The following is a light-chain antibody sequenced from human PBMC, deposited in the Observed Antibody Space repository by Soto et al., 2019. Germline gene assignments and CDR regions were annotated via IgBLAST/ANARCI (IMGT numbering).Light chain of an antibody. Sequence: EIVLTQSPGTLSLSPGEGATLSCRASQSISSNFLAWYQQKRGQAPRLLIHGASNRATGIPDRFSGSGSGTDFTLTITRLEPEDFATYYCLQHNSYPVTFGQGTKVEIK. J-gene: IGKJ1*01. CDR3: LQHNSYPVT. CDR2: GAS. V-gene: IGKV3-20*01. CDR1: QSISSNF.